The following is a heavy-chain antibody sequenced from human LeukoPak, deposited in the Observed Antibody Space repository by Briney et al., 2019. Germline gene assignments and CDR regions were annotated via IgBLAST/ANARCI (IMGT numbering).Heavy chain of an antibody. Sequence: PGGTLRLSCAASGFTFSSYEMNWVRQPPGKGLEWIGFIYYSGSANYNPSLRSRVTISVDTSKNQFSLKLSSVTAADTAVYYCGRLSGYDWESFFDYWGQGTLVTVSS. CDR2: IYYSGSA. V-gene: IGHV4-59*01. CDR3: GRLSGYDWESFFDY. J-gene: IGHJ4*02. D-gene: IGHD5-12*01. CDR1: GFTFSSYE.